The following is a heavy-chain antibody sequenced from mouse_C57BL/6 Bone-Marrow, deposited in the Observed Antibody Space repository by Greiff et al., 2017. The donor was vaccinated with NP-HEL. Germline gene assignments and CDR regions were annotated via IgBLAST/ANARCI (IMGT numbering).Heavy chain of an antibody. Sequence: EVKLQESGGGLVKPGGSLKLSCAASGFTFSDYGMHWVRQAPEKGLEWVAYISSGSSTIYYADTVKGRFTISRDNAKNTLFLQMTSLRSEDTAMYYCARRPYYYGSSYGYFDVWGTGTTVTVSS. CDR3: ARRPYYYGSSYGYFDV. CDR2: ISSGSSTI. V-gene: IGHV5-17*01. D-gene: IGHD1-1*01. J-gene: IGHJ1*03. CDR1: GFTFSDYG.